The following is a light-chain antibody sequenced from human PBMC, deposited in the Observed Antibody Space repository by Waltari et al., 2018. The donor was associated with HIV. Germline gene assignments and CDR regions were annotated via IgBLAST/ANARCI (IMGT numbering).Light chain of an antibody. J-gene: IGLJ2*01. Sequence: QSALTQPASVSGSPGQSIPISCTGTSSDIEPYNYVSWYQQHAGKAPKLLIYQVSHRPSGVSDRFSGSKSGSTASLTISGLQANDEAHYYCSSFTITSTVIFGGGTRLTVL. V-gene: IGLV2-14*03. CDR1: SSDIEPYNY. CDR2: QVS. CDR3: SSFTITSTVI.